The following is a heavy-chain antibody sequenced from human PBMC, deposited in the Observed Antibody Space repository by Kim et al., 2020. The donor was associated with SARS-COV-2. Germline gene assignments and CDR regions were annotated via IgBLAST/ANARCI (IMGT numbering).Heavy chain of an antibody. CDR3: ARFEYSKSHLDY. J-gene: IGHJ4*02. V-gene: IGHV1-2*02. Sequence: YAQSVRGRFTMTRDTSISTAYMERSSLKSDDTAVYYCARFEYSKSHLDYWGQGPLVTVSS. D-gene: IGHD6-13*01.